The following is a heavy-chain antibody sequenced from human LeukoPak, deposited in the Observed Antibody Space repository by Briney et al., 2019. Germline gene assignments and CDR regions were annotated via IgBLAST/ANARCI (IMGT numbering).Heavy chain of an antibody. V-gene: IGHV4-59*08. J-gene: IGHJ4*02. CDR2: IYYTGNT. Sequence: PSETLSLTCAVSGVSVSGDYWSWIRQPPGKGLEWIGCIYYTGNTDYNPSLKSRVTVSMDTSKNQFSLKLTSVTAADTAVYYCARHPFSTPFDFWGQGTLVTVSS. CDR3: ARHPFSTPFDF. CDR1: GVSVSGDY. D-gene: IGHD2/OR15-2a*01.